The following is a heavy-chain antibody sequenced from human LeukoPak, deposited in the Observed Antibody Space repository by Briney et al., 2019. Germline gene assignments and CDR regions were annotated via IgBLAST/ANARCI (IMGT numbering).Heavy chain of an antibody. J-gene: IGHJ5*02. CDR3: ARGQIVVVPAARNWFDP. D-gene: IGHD2-2*01. CDR1: GFTFSSYS. CDR2: ISSSSSTI. Sequence: GGSLRLSCAASGFTFSSYSMNWVRQAPGKGLERVSYISSSSSTIYYADSVKGRFTISRDNAKNSLYLQMNSLRAEDTAVYYCARGQIVVVPAARNWFDPWGQGTLVTVSS. V-gene: IGHV3-48*01.